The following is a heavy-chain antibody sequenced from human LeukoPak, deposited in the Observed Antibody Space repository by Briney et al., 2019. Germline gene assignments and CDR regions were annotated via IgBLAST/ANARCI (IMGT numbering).Heavy chain of an antibody. V-gene: IGHV4-59*01. CDR1: GGSISTYY. CDR2: INYSGST. J-gene: IGHJ3*02. CDR3: ARNLMYSSGWYDAFDI. Sequence: NPSETLSLTCTVSGGSISTYYWSWIRQPRGKGLEWMGYINYSGSTNYNPSLKSRVTISVDTSKNQFSLKLSSVTAADTAVYYCARNLMYSSGWYDAFDIWGQGTMVTVSS. D-gene: IGHD6-19*01.